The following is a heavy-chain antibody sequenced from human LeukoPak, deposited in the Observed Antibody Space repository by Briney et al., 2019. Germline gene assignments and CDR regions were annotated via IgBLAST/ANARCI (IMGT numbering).Heavy chain of an antibody. J-gene: IGHJ1*01. D-gene: IGHD6-13*01. CDR2: IYHFGST. Sequence: SETLSLTCTVSGASISNSSYYWGWIRQPPGKGLEWIATIYHFGSTYYSPSLKSRVTISIDMSKNQFSLKLRSVTAADTAVYYCARPPLEAAPGVISKDAEYFQHWGQGTLVTVSS. CDR1: GASISNSSYY. V-gene: IGHV4-39*07. CDR3: ARPPLEAAPGVISKDAEYFQH.